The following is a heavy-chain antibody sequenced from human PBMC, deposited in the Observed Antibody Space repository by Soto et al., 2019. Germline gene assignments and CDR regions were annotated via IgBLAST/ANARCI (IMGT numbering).Heavy chain of an antibody. V-gene: IGHV1-2*02. Sequence: QVQLVQSGAEVKKPGASVKVSCKASGYTFTDYYIHWVRQAPGQGLEWMGWINPNSGGTKYAQKFQGRVTMTRDMSISTAYMELSRLRSDDTAVYYCARSPPGDSKTNWFDPWGQGTLVTVSS. CDR2: INPNSGGT. CDR3: ARSPPGDSKTNWFDP. CDR1: GYTFTDYY. J-gene: IGHJ5*02. D-gene: IGHD4-4*01.